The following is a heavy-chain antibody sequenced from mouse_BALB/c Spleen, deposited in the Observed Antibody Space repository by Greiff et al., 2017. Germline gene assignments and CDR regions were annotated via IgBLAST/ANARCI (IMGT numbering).Heavy chain of an antibody. Sequence: EVQLVESGPELVKPGASVKVSCKASGYAFTSYNLYWVKQSHGKSLEWIGYIDPYNGGTSYNQKFKGKATLTVDKSSSTAYMHLNSLTSEDSAVYYCATGGKGDFDYWGQGTTLTVSS. CDR1: GYAFTSYN. CDR2: IDPYNGGT. CDR3: ATGGKGDFDY. V-gene: IGHV1S135*01. J-gene: IGHJ2*01.